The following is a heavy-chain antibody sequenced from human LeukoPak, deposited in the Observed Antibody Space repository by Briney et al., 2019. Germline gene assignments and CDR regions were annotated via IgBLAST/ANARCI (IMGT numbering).Heavy chain of an antibody. V-gene: IGHV4-59*01. CDR2: IYYSGST. CDR3: ARAGKYYDSSGYFGY. Sequence: PSETLSLTCTVSGGSISSYYWSWIRQPPGKGLEWIGYIYYSGSTNYNPSLKSRVTISVDTSKNQFSLKLSSVTAADTAVYYCARAGKYYDSSGYFGYWGQGTLVTVSS. D-gene: IGHD3-22*01. J-gene: IGHJ4*02. CDR1: GGSISSYY.